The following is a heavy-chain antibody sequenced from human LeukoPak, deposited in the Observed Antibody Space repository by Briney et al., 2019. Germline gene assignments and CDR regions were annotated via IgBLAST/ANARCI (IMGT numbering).Heavy chain of an antibody. V-gene: IGHV3-15*01. CDR1: GFTFSNAW. J-gene: IGHJ3*02. CDR2: IKNKLDGGTT. Sequence: GGSLRLSCAASGFTFSNAWMSWVRQAPGKGLEWVGLIKNKLDGGTTECAVPVKGGFTISRDDSKDTLYLEMNSLKTEDTAMYYCTEMNDRDAFRIWGQGTMVTVSS. CDR3: TEMNDRDAFRI. D-gene: IGHD5-24*01.